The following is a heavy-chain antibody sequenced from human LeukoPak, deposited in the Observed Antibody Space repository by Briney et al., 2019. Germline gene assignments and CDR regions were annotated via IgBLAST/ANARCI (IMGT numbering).Heavy chain of an antibody. J-gene: IGHJ4*02. V-gene: IGHV1-2*02. CDR3: AHNPPYCTSTSCYNDY. CDR1: GYTFTIYY. D-gene: IGHD2-2*02. CDR2: INPNSGGT. Sequence: ASVTVSCKASGYTFTIYYMHWVRQAPGQGLEWMGWINPNSGGTTYAQRFQGRVTMTRDTSISTAYMELSGLTSDDTAVYYCAHNPPYCTSTSCYNDYWGQGTLVTVSS.